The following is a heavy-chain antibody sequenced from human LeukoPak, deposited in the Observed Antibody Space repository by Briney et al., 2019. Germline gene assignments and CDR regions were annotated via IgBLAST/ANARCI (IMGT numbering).Heavy chain of an antibody. CDR2: ISAYNGNT. D-gene: IGHD2-8*01. CDR3: ARDPAGVSGVLMVFATDYYYGMDG. CDR1: GYTFTSYG. J-gene: IGHJ6*02. V-gene: IGHV1-18*01. Sequence: GASVKVSFKASGYTFTSYGISWVRQAPGQGVEWMGWISAYNGNTNYAQKLQGRVTMTTDTSTSTAYMELRSLRSDDTSMYYCARDPAGVSGVLMVFATDYYYGMDGWGQGTTVTVSS.